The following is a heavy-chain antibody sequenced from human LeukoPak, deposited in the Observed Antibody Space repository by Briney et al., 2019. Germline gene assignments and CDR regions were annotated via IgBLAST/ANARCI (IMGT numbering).Heavy chain of an antibody. CDR3: ARPIRGYYFDY. J-gene: IGHJ4*02. D-gene: IGHD2-2*02. V-gene: IGHV4-34*01. CDR1: GGSFSGYY. CDR2: INHSGST. Sequence: SETLSLTCAVYGGSFSGYYWSWIRQPPGKGLEWIGEINHSGSTNYNPSLKSRVTISADTSKNQFSLKLSSVTAADTAVYYCARPIRGYYFDYWGQGTLVTVSS.